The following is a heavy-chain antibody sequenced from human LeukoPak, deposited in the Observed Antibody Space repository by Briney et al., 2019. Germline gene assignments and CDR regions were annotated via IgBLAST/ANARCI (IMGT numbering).Heavy chain of an antibody. J-gene: IGHJ4*02. V-gene: IGHV4-59*08. CDR1: GGSISSYY. D-gene: IGHD3/OR15-3a*01. CDR2: IYYSGGT. CDR3: ARQTGSGLFILP. Sequence: SETLSLTCTVSGGSISSYYWSWIRQPPGKGLEWIGYIYYSGGTNYKPSLKSRVTISVDTSKNQFSLKLSSVTAADTAVYYCARQTGSGLFILPGGQGTLVTVSS.